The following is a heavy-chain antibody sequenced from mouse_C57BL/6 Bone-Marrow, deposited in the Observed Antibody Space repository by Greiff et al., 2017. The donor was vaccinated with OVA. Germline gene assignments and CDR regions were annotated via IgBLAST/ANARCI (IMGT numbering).Heavy chain of an antibody. CDR1: GFSLTSYA. D-gene: IGHD1-1*01. V-gene: IGHV2-9-1*01. CDR3: ARTDYGSSYGYFDV. Sequence: VQLQESGPGLVAPSQSLSITCTVSGFSLTSYAISWVRQPPGKGLEWLGVIWTGGGTNYNSALKSRLSISKDNSKSQDFLKMNSLQTDDTAKYYCARTDYGSSYGYFDVWGTGTTVTVSS. CDR2: IWTGGGT. J-gene: IGHJ1*03.